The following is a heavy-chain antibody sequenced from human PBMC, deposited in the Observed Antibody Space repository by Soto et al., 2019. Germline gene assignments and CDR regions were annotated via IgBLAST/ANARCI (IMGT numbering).Heavy chain of an antibody. V-gene: IGHV4-59*08. CDR1: SGSISSYY. D-gene: IGHD2-21*02. J-gene: IGHJ3*02. Sequence: SETLSLTCTVSSGSISSYYWSWIRQPPGKGLEWIGYIFYSGSTYYSPSLMSRVTISVDTSKNQFSLTLRSVTAADTAIYYCARHFRSCGGGNCYSQDAFDIWGQGTKVTVSS. CDR2: IFYSGST. CDR3: ARHFRSCGGGNCYSQDAFDI.